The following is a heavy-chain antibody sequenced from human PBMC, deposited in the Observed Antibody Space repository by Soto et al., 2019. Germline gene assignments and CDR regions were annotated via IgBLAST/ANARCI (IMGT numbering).Heavy chain of an antibody. J-gene: IGHJ4*02. V-gene: IGHV4-4*02. D-gene: IGHD3-10*01. Sequence: PSETLSLTCAVSGGSISISNWWSWVRQPPGKGLEWIGEIYHSGSTNYNPSLKSRVTISVDKSKNQFSLKVSSVTAADTAVYYCANSGAMVRTVFDYWGQGTLVPVS. CDR3: ANSGAMVRTVFDY. CDR1: GGSISISNW. CDR2: IYHSGST.